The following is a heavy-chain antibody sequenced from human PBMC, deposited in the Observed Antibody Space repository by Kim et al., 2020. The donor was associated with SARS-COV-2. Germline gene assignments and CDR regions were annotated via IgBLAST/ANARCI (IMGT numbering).Heavy chain of an antibody. V-gene: IGHV5-51*01. CDR3: ARHLTPSYWYFDL. Sequence: YSPSFQGQVTISADKSISTAYLQWSSLKASDTAMYYCARHLTPSYWYFDLWGRGTLVTVSS. D-gene: IGHD2-15*01. J-gene: IGHJ2*01.